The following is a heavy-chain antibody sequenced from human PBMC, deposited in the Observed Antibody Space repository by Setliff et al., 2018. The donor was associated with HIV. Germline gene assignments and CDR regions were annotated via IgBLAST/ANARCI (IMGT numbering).Heavy chain of an antibody. Sequence: AGGSLRLSCAASEFTFSNYSMSWVRQTPEKGLEWVALINDGGDRTFYAHSVKGRFTISRDNSKNTVYLQMNSLRAEDTAIYYCARKGRDVDCWGPGTLVTVSS. V-gene: IGHV3-23*01. CDR3: ARKGRDVDC. J-gene: IGHJ4*02. CDR2: INDGGDRT. CDR1: EFTFSNYS.